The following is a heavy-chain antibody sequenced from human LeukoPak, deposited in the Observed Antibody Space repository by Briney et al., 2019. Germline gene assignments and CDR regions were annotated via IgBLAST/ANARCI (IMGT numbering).Heavy chain of an antibody. V-gene: IGHV3-74*01. Sequence: GSLRLSCVASGFTFDDYGMNWVRQAPGKGLVWVSRINPDDGSTSYADSVKGRFTISRDNAKSTLYLQMNSLRAEDTAVYYCLTIVETDLDAFDIWGQGTKVTVSS. CDR2: INPDDGST. CDR3: LTIVETDLDAFDI. D-gene: IGHD2-21*01. CDR1: GFTFDDYG. J-gene: IGHJ3*02.